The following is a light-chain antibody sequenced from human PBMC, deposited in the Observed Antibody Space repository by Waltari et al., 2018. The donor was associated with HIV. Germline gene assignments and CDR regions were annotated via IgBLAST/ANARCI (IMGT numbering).Light chain of an antibody. CDR1: QSVSSN. CDR2: GAS. V-gene: IGKV3-15*01. Sequence: VVMTQSPATLSVSPGERATLSCRASQSVSSNLAWYQQKPGQAPRLLIYGASTRATGIPARFSGSGSGTEFTLTISSLQSEDFAVYSCQQYNDWPFTFGPGTKVDMK. J-gene: IGKJ3*01. CDR3: QQYNDWPFT.